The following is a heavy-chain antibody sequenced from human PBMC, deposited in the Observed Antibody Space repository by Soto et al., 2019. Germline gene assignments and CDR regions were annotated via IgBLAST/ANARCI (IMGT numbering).Heavy chain of an antibody. Sequence: GGSLRLSCAASGFTFSRLSMNWVRKAQGKGLEWVSSVTSSPSSMFYADSVKGRFTISRDDAKDSLFLQMNSLRADETAVYLCARQAHCASLGYVPDYLG. V-gene: IGHV3-21*01. J-gene: IGHJ4*01. CDR3: ARQAHCASLGYVPDY. CDR1: GFTFSRLS. CDR2: VTSSPSSM. D-gene: IGHD3-22*01.